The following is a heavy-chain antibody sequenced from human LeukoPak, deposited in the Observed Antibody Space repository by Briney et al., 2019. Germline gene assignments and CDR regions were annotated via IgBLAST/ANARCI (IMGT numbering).Heavy chain of an antibody. CDR1: GGSISSYY. J-gene: IGHJ6*02. D-gene: IGHD2-2*02. CDR2: IYYSGST. V-gene: IGHV4-59*01. Sequence: SETLSLTCTVSGGSISSYYWSWIRQPPGKGLEWIGYIYYSGSTNYNPSLKSRVTISVDTSKNQFSLKLSSVTAADTAVYYCARDSKGYCSSTSCYTDYYYYGMGVWGQGTTVTVSS. CDR3: ARDSKGYCSSTSCYTDYYYYGMGV.